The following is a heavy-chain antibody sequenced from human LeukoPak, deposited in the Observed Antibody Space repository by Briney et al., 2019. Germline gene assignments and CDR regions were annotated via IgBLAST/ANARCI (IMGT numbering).Heavy chain of an antibody. D-gene: IGHD6-13*01. Sequence: SSETLSLTCTVSGGSISSSSYYWGWIRQPPGKGLEWIGSIYYSGSTYYNPSLKSRVTISVDTSKNQFSLKLSSVTAADTAVYYCAREAAAGTYFQHWGQGTLVTVSS. CDR1: GGSISSSSYY. V-gene: IGHV4-39*07. J-gene: IGHJ1*01. CDR2: IYYSGST. CDR3: AREAAAGTYFQH.